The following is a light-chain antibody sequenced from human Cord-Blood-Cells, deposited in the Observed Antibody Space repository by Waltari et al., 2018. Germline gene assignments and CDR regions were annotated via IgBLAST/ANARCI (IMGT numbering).Light chain of an antibody. CDR2: GAA. J-gene: IGKJ2*01. CDR1: QSVSRN. V-gene: IGKV3-15*01. CDR3: QQYNDWPLMYT. Sequence: EIVMTQSPATLSVSPGERATLSCRASQSVSRNLAWYQQKPSEAPRLLIYGAATRATCRPARLSGSGSGTEFTLTISSLQSEEFAVYYCQQYNDWPLMYTLGQGTKLEIK.